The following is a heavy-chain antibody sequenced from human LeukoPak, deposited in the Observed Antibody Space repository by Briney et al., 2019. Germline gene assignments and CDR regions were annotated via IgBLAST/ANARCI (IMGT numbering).Heavy chain of an antibody. CDR2: IYYSGST. CDR3: ASSYNWNDVGMEGPFDY. Sequence: SETLSLTCTVSGGSINNHYWSWIRQPPGKGLEWIGYIYYSGSTYYNPSLKSRVTISVDTSKNQFSLKLSSVTAADTAVYYCASSYNWNDVGMEGPFDYWGQGTLVTVSS. J-gene: IGHJ4*02. V-gene: IGHV4-59*06. D-gene: IGHD1-1*01. CDR1: GGSINNHY.